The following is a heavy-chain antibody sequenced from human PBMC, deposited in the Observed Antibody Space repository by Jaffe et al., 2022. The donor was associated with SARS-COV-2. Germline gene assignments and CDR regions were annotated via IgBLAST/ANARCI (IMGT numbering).Heavy chain of an antibody. CDR2: ISWNSGSI. Sequence: EVQLVESGGGLVQPGRSLRLSCAASGFTFDDYAMHWVRQAPGKGLEWVSGISWNSGSIGYADSVKGRFTISRDNAKNSLYLQMNSLRAEDTALYYCTTGSGARPPSGYYYGMDVWGQGTTVTVSS. J-gene: IGHJ6*02. CDR1: GFTFDDYA. V-gene: IGHV3-9*01. CDR3: TTGSGARPPSGYYYGMDV. D-gene: IGHD6-6*01.